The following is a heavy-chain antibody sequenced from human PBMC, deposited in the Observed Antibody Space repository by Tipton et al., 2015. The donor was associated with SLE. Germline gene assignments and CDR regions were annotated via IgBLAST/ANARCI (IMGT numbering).Heavy chain of an antibody. CDR3: ARGIQPWQNAFSYYMAV. V-gene: IGHV1-2*02. Sequence: QSGAEVKKPGASLKVSCKASGYTFTDYYMNWVRQAPGQGLEWMGWINPNSGGTNYAQRFQGRVTMTRDTSISTAYMELSSLRSDDTAVYYCARGIQPWQNAFSYYMAVWGIVTTFTVSS. D-gene: IGHD5-18*01. CDR2: INPNSGGT. CDR1: GYTFTDYY. J-gene: IGHJ6*03.